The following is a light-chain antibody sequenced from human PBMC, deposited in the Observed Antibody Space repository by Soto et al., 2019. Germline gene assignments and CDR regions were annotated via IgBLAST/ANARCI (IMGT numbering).Light chain of an antibody. J-gene: IGKJ1*01. CDR3: QQYNDWPT. V-gene: IGKV3-15*01. CDR1: QTVSSN. CDR2: GAS. Sequence: EIILTQSPDTLSLSPGERATLSCRASQTVSSNYLAWCQQRPGRAPRPLIYGASTRATGIPARFSGSGSGTEFTITISSLQSEDFAVYYCQQYNDWPTFGQGTKVDIK.